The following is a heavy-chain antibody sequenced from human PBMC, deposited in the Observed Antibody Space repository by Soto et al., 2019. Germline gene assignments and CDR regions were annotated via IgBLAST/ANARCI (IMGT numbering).Heavy chain of an antibody. J-gene: IGHJ3*02. CDR1: GFTFSSYG. D-gene: IGHD2-2*01. Sequence: GGSLRLSCAASGFTFSSYGMHWVRQAPGKGLEWVALIWFDGSDKYYADSVKGRFTISRDNSKNTLYLQMNSLRANDTAVYYCARLYCSSTSCYSVGAFDIWGQGTMVTVSS. V-gene: IGHV3-33*01. CDR2: IWFDGSDK. CDR3: ARLYCSSTSCYSVGAFDI.